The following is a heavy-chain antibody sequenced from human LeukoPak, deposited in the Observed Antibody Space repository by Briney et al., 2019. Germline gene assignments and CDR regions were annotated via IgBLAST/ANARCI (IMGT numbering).Heavy chain of an antibody. V-gene: IGHV3-48*01. CDR2: ISSSSSTI. Sequence: GGSLRLSCAASGFTFSSYSMNWVRQAPGKGLEWVSYISSSSSTIYYADSVKGRFTISRDNSKNTLYLQMNSLRAEDTAVYYCAKGGFVVVVAAHFDYWGQGTLVTVSS. J-gene: IGHJ4*02. CDR3: AKGGFVVVVAAHFDY. CDR1: GFTFSSYS. D-gene: IGHD2-15*01.